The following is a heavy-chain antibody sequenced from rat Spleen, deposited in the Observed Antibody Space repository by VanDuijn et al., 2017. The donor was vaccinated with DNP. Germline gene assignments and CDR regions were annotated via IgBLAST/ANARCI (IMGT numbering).Heavy chain of an antibody. CDR3: TTAGSYGFDY. Sequence: EVQLAESGGGLVQPGRSLKLSCAASGFTFSDHYMAWVRQAPTKGLEWVASISYDSGDTYYRDSVKGRFTISRDNAISTLYLQMDSLRSEDTATYYCTTAGSYGFDYWGQGVMVTVSS. J-gene: IGHJ2*01. V-gene: IGHV5-20*01. CDR2: ISYDSGDT. CDR1: GFTFSDHY. D-gene: IGHD1-2*01.